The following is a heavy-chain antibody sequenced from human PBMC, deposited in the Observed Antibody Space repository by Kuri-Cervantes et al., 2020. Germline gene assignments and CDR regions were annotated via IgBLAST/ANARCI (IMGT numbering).Heavy chain of an antibody. CDR2: INPSGGST. CDR1: GYTFTSYY. D-gene: IGHD5-12*01. J-gene: IGHJ4*02. Sequence: ASVKVSCKASGYTFTSYYMHWVRQAPGQGLEWMGIINPSGGSTSYAQKFQGRVTMTRDTSTSTVYMELSSLRSEDTAVYYCARGRVATNERLIGFDYWGQGTLVTVSS. CDR3: ARGRVATNERLIGFDY. V-gene: IGHV1-46*01.